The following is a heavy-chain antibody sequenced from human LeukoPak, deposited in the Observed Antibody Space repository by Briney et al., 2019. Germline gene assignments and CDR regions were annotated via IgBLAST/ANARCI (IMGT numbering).Heavy chain of an antibody. V-gene: IGHV3-23*01. CDR2: ISGSGSLT. CDR1: GFTFSTYA. Sequence: GGSLRLSCAASGFTFSTYAISWVRQAPGKGLEWASAISGSGSLTYYADSVKGRFTISRDNSKNTVYLHMNSLRAEDTAIYYCAKRPGASGKGGAFDIWGQGTMVTVSS. D-gene: IGHD3-10*01. CDR3: AKRPGASGKGGAFDI. J-gene: IGHJ3*02.